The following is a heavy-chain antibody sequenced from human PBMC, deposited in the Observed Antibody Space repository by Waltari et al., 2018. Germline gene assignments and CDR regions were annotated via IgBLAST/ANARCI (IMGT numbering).Heavy chain of an antibody. J-gene: IGHJ4*02. CDR1: GYSISRGYY. CDR2: IYHSGST. Sequence: QVQLQESGPGLVKPSETLSLTCAVSGYSISRGYYWGWIRQPPGKGLEWIGSIYHSGSTYYNPSLKSRVTISVDTSKNQFSLKLSSVTAADTAVYYCASNTGIVGATPGYYFDYWGQGTLVTVSS. V-gene: IGHV4-38-2*01. CDR3: ASNTGIVGATPGYYFDY. D-gene: IGHD1-26*01.